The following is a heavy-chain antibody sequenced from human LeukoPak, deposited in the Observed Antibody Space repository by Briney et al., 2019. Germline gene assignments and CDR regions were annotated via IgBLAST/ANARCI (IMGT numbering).Heavy chain of an antibody. CDR3: ARGSRNPSKYYIVVVPAAIGGFDY. CDR1: GGSFSGYY. V-gene: IGHV4-34*01. J-gene: IGHJ4*02. Sequence: PSETLSLTCAVYGGSFSGYYWSWIRQPPGKGLEWIGEINHSGSTNYNPSLKSRVTIPVDTSKNQFSLKLSSVTAADTAVYYCARGSRNPSKYYIVVVPAAIGGFDYWGQGTLVTVSS. D-gene: IGHD2-2*01. CDR2: INHSGST.